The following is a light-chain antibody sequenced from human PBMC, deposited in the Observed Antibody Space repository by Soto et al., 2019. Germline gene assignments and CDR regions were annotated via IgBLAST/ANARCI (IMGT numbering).Light chain of an antibody. V-gene: IGKV1-5*01. CDR3: QQYNSYL. Sequence: DIQMTQSPSTLSASVGDRVTITCRASQSISSWLAWYQQKPGKAPKLLIYDAFSLESGVPSRFSGSGSGTEFTLTISSLQPDDFATYYCQQYNSYLFGGGTKVEIK. J-gene: IGKJ4*01. CDR1: QSISSW. CDR2: DAF.